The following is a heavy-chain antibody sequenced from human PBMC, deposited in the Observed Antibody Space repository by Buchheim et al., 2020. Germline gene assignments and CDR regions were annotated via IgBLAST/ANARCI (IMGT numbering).Heavy chain of an antibody. CDR1: GFTFSNYC. CDR3: VRDQGASGDY. CDR2: INQDGTEK. V-gene: IGHV3-7*01. J-gene: IGHJ4*02. D-gene: IGHD1-26*01. Sequence: EVQLVESGGGLVQPGGSLRLSCAASGFTFSNYCMTWVRQAPGKGLEWVANINQDGTEKNYVDSLMGRFTISRDNARNTLYLQMNSLRVADTAVYYCVRDQGASGDYWGQGTL.